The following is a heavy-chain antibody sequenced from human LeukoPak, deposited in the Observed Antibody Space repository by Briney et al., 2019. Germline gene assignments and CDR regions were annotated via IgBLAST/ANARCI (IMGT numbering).Heavy chain of an antibody. D-gene: IGHD6-13*01. V-gene: IGHV4-38-2*02. Sequence: SGTLSLTCTVSGYSISSGYYWGWIRQPPGKGLEWIGGIYHSGSTYYNPSLKSRVTISVDTSKNQFSLKLSSVTAADTAVYYCARASGYSSSWDGDLGYWGQGTLVTVSS. CDR2: IYHSGST. CDR3: ARASGYSSSWDGDLGY. J-gene: IGHJ4*02. CDR1: GYSISSGYY.